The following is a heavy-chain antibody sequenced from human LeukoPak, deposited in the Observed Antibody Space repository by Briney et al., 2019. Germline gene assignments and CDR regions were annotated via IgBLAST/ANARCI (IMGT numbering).Heavy chain of an antibody. CDR3: ARDGSGTYYYGMDV. CDR2: INSDGSST. Sequence: GGSLRLSCAASGFTFSSYWMHWVRQAPGKGLVWVSRINSDGSSTSYADSVKGRFTISSDNAKNTLYLQMNSLRAEDTAVYYCARDGSGTYYYGMDVWGKGTTVTVSS. CDR1: GFTFSSYW. V-gene: IGHV3-74*01. J-gene: IGHJ6*04. D-gene: IGHD3-10*01.